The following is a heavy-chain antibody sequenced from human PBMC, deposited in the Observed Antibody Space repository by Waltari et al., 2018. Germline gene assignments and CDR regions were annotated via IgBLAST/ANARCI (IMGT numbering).Heavy chain of an antibody. CDR2: IYYSEST. D-gene: IGHD2-2*01. CDR1: GGSISSYY. J-gene: IGHJ5*02. V-gene: IGHV4-59*01. CDR3: ARVRSTSWDWFDP. Sequence: QVQLQESGPGLVKPSETLSLTCTVSGGSISSYYWSWIRQPPGNGVECIGYIYYSESTNYNPSLKRRVTISVDTSKNQFSLKLSSVTAADTAVYYCARVRSTSWDWFDPWGQGTLVTVSS.